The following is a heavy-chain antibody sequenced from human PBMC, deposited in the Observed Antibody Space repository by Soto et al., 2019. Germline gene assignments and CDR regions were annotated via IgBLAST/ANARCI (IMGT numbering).Heavy chain of an antibody. CDR2: ISWDGGIT. CDR1: GFGFEDYT. CDR3: ARDSYDILTGQKRYFDF. V-gene: IGHV3-43*01. Sequence: GGSLRLSCAASGFGFEDYTMHWVRQGPGKGPEWISLISWDGGITDYSDSVKGRFISSRDNSKNSLFLEMNSLTSEDAAMYFCARDSYDILTGQKRYFDFWGQGTLVTVSS. D-gene: IGHD3-9*01. J-gene: IGHJ4*02.